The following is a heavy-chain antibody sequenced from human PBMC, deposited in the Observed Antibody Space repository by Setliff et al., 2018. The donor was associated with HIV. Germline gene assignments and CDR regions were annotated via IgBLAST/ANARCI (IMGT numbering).Heavy chain of an antibody. D-gene: IGHD6-13*01. V-gene: IGHV3-23*01. J-gene: IGHJ6*02. Sequence: PSETLSLTCAVSGYAITSGFYWGWIRQPPGKGLEWVSSISGTGADTYYANSVKGRFTISRDSSKNTLSLQMSSLRAEETALYYCATGGMAAAGPGGGHGLDVWGQGTTVTVSS. CDR2: ISGTGADT. CDR3: ATGGMAAAGPGGGHGLDV. CDR1: GYAITSGF.